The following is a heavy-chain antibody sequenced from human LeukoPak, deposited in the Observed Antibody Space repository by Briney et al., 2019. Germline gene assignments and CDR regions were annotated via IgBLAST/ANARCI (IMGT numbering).Heavy chain of an antibody. CDR3: ARAGGSYYRNWFDP. CDR1: GFTVSSNS. CDR2: IYSDNT. D-gene: IGHD1-26*01. V-gene: IGHV3-53*01. J-gene: IGHJ5*02. Sequence: GGSLRLSCTVSGFTVSSNSMSWVRQAPGKGLEWVSFIYSDNTHYSDSVKGRFTISRDNSKNTLYLQMNSLRAEDTAVYYCARAGGSYYRNWFDPWGQGTLVTVSS.